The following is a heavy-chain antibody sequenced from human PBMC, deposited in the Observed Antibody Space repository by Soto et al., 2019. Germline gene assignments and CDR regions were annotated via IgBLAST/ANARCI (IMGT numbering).Heavy chain of an antibody. Sequence: ASVKVSCKASGYTFTSYDINWVRQATGQGLEWMGWMNPNSGNTGYAQKFQGRVTMTRNTSISTAYMELSSLRSEDTALYYCARGPFQRTINCSGGSCLKTNFDYWGQGTLVTVSS. D-gene: IGHD2-15*01. V-gene: IGHV1-8*01. J-gene: IGHJ4*02. CDR1: GYTFTSYD. CDR2: MNPNSGNT. CDR3: ARGPFQRTINCSGGSCLKTNFDY.